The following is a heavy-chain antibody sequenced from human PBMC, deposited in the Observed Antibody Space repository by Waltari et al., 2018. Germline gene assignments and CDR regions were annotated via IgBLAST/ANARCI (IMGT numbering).Heavy chain of an antibody. J-gene: IGHJ4*02. V-gene: IGHV1-2*07. Sequence: QVQLVQSGAEVKKPGASVKVSCKATGYSFNDFYIHWLRQTPGQGLEWMGWINPNSGVTKYAHVVETLFFIYWYISFLRSSIVLRILSFSDAAVYYCARYFSCPEDVFYYWALGPLVIVSS. CDR3: ARYFSCPEDVFYY. CDR2: INPNSGVT. D-gene: IGHD3-10*01. CDR1: GYSFNDFY.